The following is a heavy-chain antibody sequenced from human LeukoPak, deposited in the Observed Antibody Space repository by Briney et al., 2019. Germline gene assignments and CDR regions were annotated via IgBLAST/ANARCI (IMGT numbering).Heavy chain of an antibody. V-gene: IGHV3-30-3*01. CDR2: ISYDGSNK. D-gene: IGHD3/OR15-3a*01. CDR3: AKDAVDSFDY. CDR1: GFTFSSYA. Sequence: GGSLRLSCAASGFTFSSYAMHWVRQAPGKGLEWVAVISYDGSNKYYADSVKGRFTISRDNSKNTLYLQMNSLRAEDTAVYYCAKDAVDSFDYWGQGTLVTVSS. J-gene: IGHJ4*02.